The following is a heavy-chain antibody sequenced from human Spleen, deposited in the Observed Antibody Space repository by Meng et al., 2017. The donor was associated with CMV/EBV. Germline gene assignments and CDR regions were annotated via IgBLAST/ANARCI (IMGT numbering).Heavy chain of an antibody. Sequence: GGSLRLSCAASAFSFSSYGMHWVRQGPGRGLEWAAFIRYDGSNECYADSVKGRFTISRDNSKNTLYLQMNSLRVEDTAVYYCAKDLFEGGYCSSTSCYTIDYWGQGTLVTVSS. J-gene: IGHJ4*02. CDR1: AFSFSSYG. V-gene: IGHV3-30*02. CDR3: AKDLFEGGYCSSTSCYTIDY. D-gene: IGHD2-2*02. CDR2: IRYDGSNE.